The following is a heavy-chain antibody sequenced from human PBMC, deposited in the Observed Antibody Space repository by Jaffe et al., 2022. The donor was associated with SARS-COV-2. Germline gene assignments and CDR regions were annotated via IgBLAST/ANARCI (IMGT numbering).Heavy chain of an antibody. Sequence: EVQLVESGGGLVKPGESLRLSCAASGFTFSSYSMNWVRQAPGKGLEWVSSMSSSSSYIYYADSVKGRFTISRDNAKNSLHLQMNSLRDEDTATYYCARDGYDTGGYYYRERIYHYGMDVWGQGTTVTVSS. CDR1: GFTFSSYS. D-gene: IGHD3-22*01. CDR3: ARDGYDTGGYYYRERIYHYGMDV. J-gene: IGHJ6*02. CDR2: MSSSSSYI. V-gene: IGHV3-21*04.